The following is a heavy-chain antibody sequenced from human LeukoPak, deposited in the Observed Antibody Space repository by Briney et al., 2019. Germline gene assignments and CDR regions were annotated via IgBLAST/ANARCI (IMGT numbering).Heavy chain of an antibody. J-gene: IGHJ3*02. V-gene: IGHV1-3*03. CDR3: ARDAYYYDSSGKPRARPAFDI. Sequence: ASVKVSCKASGYTFTSYAMHWVRQAPGQRLEWMGWINAGNGNTKYSQEFQGRVTITRDTSASTAYMELSSLRSEDMAVYYCARDAYYYDSSGKPRARPAFDIWGQGTMVTVSS. CDR2: INAGNGNT. D-gene: IGHD3-22*01. CDR1: GYTFTSYA.